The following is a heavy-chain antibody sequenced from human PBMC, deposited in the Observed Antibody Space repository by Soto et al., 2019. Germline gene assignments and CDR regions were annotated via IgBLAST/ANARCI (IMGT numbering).Heavy chain of an antibody. Sequence: QVQLQESGPGLVKPSETLSLTCSVSGGSVNSDNYYWSWIRQPPGKGLEGIACIYNGKYRKYNPSRKGRVTISADPSKSKSSLEWSSLSAADTAVYYCSRDGNPNSSSPFGIGYWGRGTLVTVSS. V-gene: IGHV4-61*01. CDR2: IYNGKYR. CDR1: GGSVNSDNYY. CDR3: SRDGNPNSSSPFGIGY. J-gene: IGHJ4*02. D-gene: IGHD6-6*01.